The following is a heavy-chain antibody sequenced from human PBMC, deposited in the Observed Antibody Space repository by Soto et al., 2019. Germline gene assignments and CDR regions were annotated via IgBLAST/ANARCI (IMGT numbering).Heavy chain of an antibody. CDR1: GFTFSSYA. J-gene: IGHJ3*02. D-gene: IGHD6-13*01. Sequence: GGSLRLSCAASGFTFSSYAMSWVRQAPGKGLEWVSAISGSGGSTYYTDSVKGRFTISRDNSKNTLYLQMNSLRAEDTAVYYCAKVRQQLLDAFDIWGQGTMVTVSS. V-gene: IGHV3-23*01. CDR3: AKVRQQLLDAFDI. CDR2: ISGSGGST.